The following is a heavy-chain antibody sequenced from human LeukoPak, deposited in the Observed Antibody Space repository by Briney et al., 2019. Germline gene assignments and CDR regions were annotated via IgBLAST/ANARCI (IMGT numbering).Heavy chain of an antibody. Sequence: SETLSLTCAVYGGSFSGYYWSWIRQPPGKGLGWIGEINHSGSTNYNPSLKSRVTISVDTSKNQFSLKLSSVTAADTAVYYCARARSCYPIYYYYYYMHVWGKGTTVTVSS. CDR3: ARARSCYPIYYYYYYMHV. V-gene: IGHV4-34*01. J-gene: IGHJ6*03. D-gene: IGHD2-15*01. CDR1: GGSFSGYY. CDR2: INHSGST.